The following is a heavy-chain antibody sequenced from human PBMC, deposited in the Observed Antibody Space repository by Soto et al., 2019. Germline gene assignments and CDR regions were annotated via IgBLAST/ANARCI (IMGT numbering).Heavy chain of an antibody. D-gene: IGHD6-13*01. V-gene: IGHV4-61*01. J-gene: IGHJ5*02. CDR2: IYYSGST. CDR3: ARGRYSSSWYWFDH. Sequence: SLTCTVSGVAVSSGSYYWSWIRQPPGKGLEWIGYIYYSGSTNYNPSLKSRVTISVDTSKNQFSLKLSSVTAADTAVYYCARGRYSSSWYWFDHWGQGTLVTVSS. CDR1: GVAVSSGSYY.